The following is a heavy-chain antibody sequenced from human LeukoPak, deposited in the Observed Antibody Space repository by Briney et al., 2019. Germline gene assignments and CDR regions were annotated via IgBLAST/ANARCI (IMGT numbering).Heavy chain of an antibody. Sequence: ASVKVSCKASGYTFTSYDINWVRQASGQGLEWMGWMNPNSGNTGYAQKFQGRVTMTRNTSISTAYMELSSLRSEDTAVYYCASGSGDYVEYDYWGQGTLVTVSS. CDR1: GYTFTSYD. CDR3: ASGSGDYVEYDY. D-gene: IGHD4-17*01. CDR2: MNPNSGNT. J-gene: IGHJ4*02. V-gene: IGHV1-8*01.